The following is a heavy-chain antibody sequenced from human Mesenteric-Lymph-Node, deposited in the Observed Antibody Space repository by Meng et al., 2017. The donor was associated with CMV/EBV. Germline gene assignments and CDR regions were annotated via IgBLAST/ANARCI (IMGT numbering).Heavy chain of an antibody. V-gene: IGHV3-23*03. CDR2: IDSGGAST. CDR3: ARVWSRLSGIDY. J-gene: IGHJ4*02. D-gene: IGHD2/OR15-2a*01. Sequence: GGSLRLSCVASGFTFSSHALSWVRQAPGKGLEWVAGIDSGGASTYNSDSVKGRFTVSRDNAKNTVYLQMNSLRAEDTAVYYCARVWSRLSGIDYWGQGTLVTVSS. CDR1: GFTFSSHA.